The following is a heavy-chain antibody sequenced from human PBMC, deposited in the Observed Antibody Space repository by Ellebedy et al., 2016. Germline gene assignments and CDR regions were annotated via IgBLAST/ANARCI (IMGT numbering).Heavy chain of an antibody. CDR3: LRFGGGMDV. Sequence: GGSLRLSXAASGFTFSSYAMSWVRQAPGKGLAWVSAISGSGGSTYYADSVKGRFTISRDNSKNTLYLQMNSLRAEDTAVYYCLRFGGGMDVWGQGTTVTVSS. J-gene: IGHJ6*02. V-gene: IGHV3-23*01. CDR2: ISGSGGST. CDR1: GFTFSSYA. D-gene: IGHD3-10*01.